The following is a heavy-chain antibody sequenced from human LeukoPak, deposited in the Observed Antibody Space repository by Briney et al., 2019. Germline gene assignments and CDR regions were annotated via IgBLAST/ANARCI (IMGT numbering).Heavy chain of an antibody. CDR3: AREDCSSTSCYDPSVSDY. CDR1: GFTFSHYE. J-gene: IGHJ4*02. Sequence: GGSLRLSCEASGFTFSHYEMNGVRQAPGKGGEWVSYISSSGYNIYYADSVKGRFTISRDNATNSLYLQMNSLRAEDTAVYYCAREDCSSTSCYDPSVSDYWGQGTLVTVSS. V-gene: IGHV3-48*03. CDR2: ISSSGYNI. D-gene: IGHD2-2*01.